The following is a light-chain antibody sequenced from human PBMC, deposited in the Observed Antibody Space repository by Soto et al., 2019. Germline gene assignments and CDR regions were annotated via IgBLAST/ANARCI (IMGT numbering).Light chain of an antibody. CDR2: DVS. CDR1: SSDVGGYNY. V-gene: IGLV2-14*01. J-gene: IGLJ1*01. Sequence: QSVLTQPASVSGSPGQSITISCTGTSSDVGGYNYVSWYQQHPGKAPKLIIYDVSNRPSGVSNRFSGSKSGNTASLTISGLQADDEADYYCSSYTSSSTYNYVFGTGTKVTVL. CDR3: SSYTSSSTYNYV.